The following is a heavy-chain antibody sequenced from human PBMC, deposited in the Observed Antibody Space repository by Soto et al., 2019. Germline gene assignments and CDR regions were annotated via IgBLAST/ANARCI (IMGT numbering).Heavy chain of an antibody. CDR1: GFTFGDYA. J-gene: IGHJ6*04. Sequence: SLRLSCTASGFTFGDYAMSWVRQAPGKGLEWVGFIRSKAYGGTTEYAASVKGRFTISRDDSKSIAYLQMNSLKTEDTAVYYCTASSSSDYYYYGMGVWGELTTVTVSS. V-gene: IGHV3-49*04. CDR2: IRSKAYGGTT. D-gene: IGHD6-6*01. CDR3: TASSSSDYYYYGMGV.